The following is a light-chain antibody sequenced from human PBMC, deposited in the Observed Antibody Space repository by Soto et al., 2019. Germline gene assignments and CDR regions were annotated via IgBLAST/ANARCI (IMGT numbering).Light chain of an antibody. V-gene: IGKV3-20*01. CDR3: QQYGISPRT. CDR1: QSISNNY. Sequence: EIVLTQSPGTLSLSPGERATLSCRASQSISNNYLAWYQQTPGQAPRLLIYGASSRATGIPDRFTGRGSGTDFSLTISSLDPEDFGVYYCQQYGISPRTFGQGTKVDIK. CDR2: GAS. J-gene: IGKJ1*01.